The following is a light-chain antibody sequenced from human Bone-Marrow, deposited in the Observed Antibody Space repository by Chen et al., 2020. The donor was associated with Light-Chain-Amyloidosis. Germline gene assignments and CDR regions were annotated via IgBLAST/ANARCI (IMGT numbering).Light chain of an antibody. CDR3: SSYTITNTLV. Sequence: QSALTPPASVAGSPGQALIISCPGTSSDVGGDNNVSWYQQHPDKAPKLMIYEVTKRPSWVPDRFSGSKSDNTASLTISGLQTEDEADYFCSSYTITNTLVFGSGTRVTVL. V-gene: IGLV2-14*01. CDR1: SSDVGGDNN. J-gene: IGLJ1*01. CDR2: EVT.